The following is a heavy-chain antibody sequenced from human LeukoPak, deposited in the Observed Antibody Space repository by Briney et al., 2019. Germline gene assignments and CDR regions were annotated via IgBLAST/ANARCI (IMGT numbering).Heavy chain of an antibody. Sequence: PSETLSLTCTVSGGSISSSSYYWGWIRQPPGKGLEWIGSIYYSGSTYYNPSLKSRVTISVDMSKSQFSLKLRSVTAADTAVYYCARVGITMVRGVIRGSPDTMYYFDYWGQGTLVTVSS. V-gene: IGHV4-39*07. CDR3: ARVGITMVRGVIRGSPDTMYYFDY. J-gene: IGHJ4*02. CDR1: GGSISSSSYY. CDR2: IYYSGST. D-gene: IGHD3-10*01.